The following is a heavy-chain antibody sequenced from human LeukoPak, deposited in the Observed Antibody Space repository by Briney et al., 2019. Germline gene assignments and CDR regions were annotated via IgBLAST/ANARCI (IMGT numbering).Heavy chain of an antibody. D-gene: IGHD6-13*01. Sequence: SETLSLTCTVSGGSISSYYWSWIRQPPGKGLEWIGYIYYSGSTNYNPSLKSRVTISVDTSKNQFSLKLSSVTAADTAVYYCARQEQQLVIDYWGQGTLVTVSS. V-gene: IGHV4-59*08. CDR3: ARQEQQLVIDY. CDR2: IYYSGST. CDR1: GGSISSYY. J-gene: IGHJ4*02.